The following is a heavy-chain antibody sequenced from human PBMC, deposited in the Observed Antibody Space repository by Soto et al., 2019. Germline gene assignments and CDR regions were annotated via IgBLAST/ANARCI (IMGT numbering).Heavy chain of an antibody. V-gene: IGHV3-48*01. Sequence: GGSLRLSCAASGFTFSSFHMNWVRQAPGRGLEWVAYITSSSDTIYYSDSVKGRFTISRDSSKNTVSLEMTSLRAEDTAVYYCAKWGRQWLVTSDFNYWGKGALVSVSS. J-gene: IGHJ4*02. CDR2: ITSSSDTI. CDR1: GFTFSSFH. CDR3: AKWGRQWLVTSDFNY. D-gene: IGHD6-19*01.